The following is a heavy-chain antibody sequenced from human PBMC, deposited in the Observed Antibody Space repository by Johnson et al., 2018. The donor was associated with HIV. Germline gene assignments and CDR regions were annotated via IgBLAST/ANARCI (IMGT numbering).Heavy chain of an antibody. Sequence: VQLVESGGGLVQPGGSLRLSCAASGFTFSSYAMSWVRQAPGKGLEWVSAISGSGGSTYYADSVKGRFTISRDNSKNTVSLQMNSLRAEDTAVYFCARDLIVGTTRTGAFDIWGQGTKVTVSS. D-gene: IGHD1-26*01. CDR2: ISGSGGST. V-gene: IGHV3-23*04. J-gene: IGHJ3*02. CDR3: ARDLIVGTTRTGAFDI. CDR1: GFTFSSYA.